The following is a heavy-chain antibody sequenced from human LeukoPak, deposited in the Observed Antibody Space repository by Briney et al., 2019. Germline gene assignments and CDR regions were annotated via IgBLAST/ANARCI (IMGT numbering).Heavy chain of an antibody. V-gene: IGHV3-23*01. D-gene: IGHD3-10*01. CDR1: GFTFSSYA. Sequence: GGSLRLSCAASGFTFSSYAMSWVRQAPGKGLEWVSAISGGGGSTYYADSVKGRSTISRDNSKNTLYLQMNSLRAEDTAVYYCAKDTGLWFGEFFDYWGQGTLVAVSS. J-gene: IGHJ4*02. CDR3: AKDTGLWFGEFFDY. CDR2: ISGGGGST.